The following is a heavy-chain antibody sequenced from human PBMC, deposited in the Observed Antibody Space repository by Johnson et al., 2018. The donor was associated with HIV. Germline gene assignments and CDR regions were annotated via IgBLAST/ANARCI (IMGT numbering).Heavy chain of an antibody. Sequence: EVQLVESGGGVVQPGRSLRLSCAASGFTFSSYAMHWVRQAPGKGLEWVSGISWNSGSIAYADSVKGRFTISRDNSKNTVYLQMNSLRAEDTAVYYCAKSSGWGHDAFDIWGQGTMVTVSS. V-gene: IGHV3-9*01. CDR3: AKSSGWGHDAFDI. D-gene: IGHD6-19*01. CDR2: ISWNSGSI. CDR1: GFTFSSYA. J-gene: IGHJ3*02.